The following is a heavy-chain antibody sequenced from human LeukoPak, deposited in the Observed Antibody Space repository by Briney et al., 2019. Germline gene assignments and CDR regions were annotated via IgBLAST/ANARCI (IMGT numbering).Heavy chain of an antibody. CDR1: GGPISSYY. D-gene: IGHD6-19*01. J-gene: IGHJ5*02. V-gene: IGHV4-59*01. Sequence: SETLSLTCTVSGGPISSYYWSWIRQPPGKGLEWIGYIYYSRSTNYNPSLKSRVTISVDTSKNQFSLKLSSVTAADTAVYYCARDRSGWYSGTRGWFDPWGQGTLVTVSS. CDR2: IYYSRST. CDR3: ARDRSGWYSGTRGWFDP.